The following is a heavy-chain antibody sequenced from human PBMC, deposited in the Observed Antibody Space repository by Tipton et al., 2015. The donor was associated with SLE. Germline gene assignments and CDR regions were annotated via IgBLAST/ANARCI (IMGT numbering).Heavy chain of an antibody. CDR2: IYYSGST. CDR1: GGSISSYY. D-gene: IGHD3-3*01. Sequence: TLSLTCTVSGGSISSYYWSWIRQPPGKGLEWIGYIYYSGSTNYNPSLKSRVTISVDTSKNQFSLKLSSVTAADTAVYYCARSDDAFDIWGQGTMVTASS. V-gene: IGHV4-59*12. J-gene: IGHJ3*02. CDR3: ARSDDAFDI.